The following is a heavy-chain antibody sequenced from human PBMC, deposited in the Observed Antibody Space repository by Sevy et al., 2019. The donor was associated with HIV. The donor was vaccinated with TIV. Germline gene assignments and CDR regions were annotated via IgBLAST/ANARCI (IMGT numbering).Heavy chain of an antibody. CDR1: GFTFDDYA. J-gene: IGHJ4*02. CDR3: AKDRTSYSSSGHYLDY. CDR2: ISWNSAGI. Sequence: GGSLRLSCAASGFTFDDYAMHWVRQAPGKGLEWVSGISWNSAGIGYADSVKGRFTISRDNAKNSLYLQMNSLRAEDTALYYCAKDRTSYSSSGHYLDYWGQGTLVTVSS. D-gene: IGHD6-13*01. V-gene: IGHV3-9*01.